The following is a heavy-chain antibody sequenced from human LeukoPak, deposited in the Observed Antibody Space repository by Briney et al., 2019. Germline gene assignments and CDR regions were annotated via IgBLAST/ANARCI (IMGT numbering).Heavy chain of an antibody. Sequence: GGSLRLSWTASGFTFIDYAMSWFRQAPGKGREGVGFIRNKASGGKAEYAASVTGRFTISRDDYKSVAYVQMKSLKTEDTAVYYCTRETRYFDWFQADYWGQGNLVTVSS. J-gene: IGHJ4*02. CDR3: TRETRYFDWFQADY. D-gene: IGHD3-9*01. CDR1: GFTFIDYA. V-gene: IGHV3-49*03. CDR2: IRNKASGGKA.